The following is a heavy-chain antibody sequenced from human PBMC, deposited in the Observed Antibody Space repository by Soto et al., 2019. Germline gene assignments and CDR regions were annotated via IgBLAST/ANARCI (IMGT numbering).Heavy chain of an antibody. J-gene: IGHJ2*01. V-gene: IGHV1-69*11. CDR1: GGTFSSYA. CDR2: IIAFLGTS. D-gene: IGHD3-22*01. Sequence: QVQLVQSGAEVKKPGSSVKVSCKASGGTFSSYAVSWVRQAPGQGLEWMGGIIAFLGTSNYAQKFQGRVTITADESTSTAYMELSSLRSEDTAVYYCAREKDYYDNSGPDWYFDLWGRGTLVTVSS. CDR3: AREKDYYDNSGPDWYFDL.